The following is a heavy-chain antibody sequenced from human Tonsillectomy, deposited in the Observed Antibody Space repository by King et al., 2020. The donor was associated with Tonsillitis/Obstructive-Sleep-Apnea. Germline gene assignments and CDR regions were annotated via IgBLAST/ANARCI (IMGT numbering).Heavy chain of an antibody. D-gene: IGHD2-2*02. Sequence: VQLQQWGAGLLKPSETLFLTCAVYGGSFSGYYWSWIRQPPGKGLEWIGEINHSGSTNYNPSLKSRVTISVDTSKNQFSLKVSSVTAADTAVYDCARVAAVPTAILYYYYGMDVWGQGTTVTVS. CDR3: ARVAAVPTAILYYYYGMDV. CDR1: GGSFSGYY. V-gene: IGHV4-34*01. J-gene: IGHJ6*02. CDR2: INHSGST.